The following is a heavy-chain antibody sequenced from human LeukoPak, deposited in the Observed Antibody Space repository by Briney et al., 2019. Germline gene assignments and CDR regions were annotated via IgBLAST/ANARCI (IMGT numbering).Heavy chain of an antibody. V-gene: IGHV3-20*04. CDR3: ARDGRLYYYMDV. J-gene: IGHJ6*03. CDR1: GFTFDDYG. Sequence: GGSLRLSCAASGFTFDDYGMSWVRQVPGKGLEWVSGINWNGSGAGYADSVKGRFTISRDNAKNSLYLQMNSLRAEDTAVYYCARDGRLYYYMDVWGKGTTVTVSS. CDR2: INWNGSGA.